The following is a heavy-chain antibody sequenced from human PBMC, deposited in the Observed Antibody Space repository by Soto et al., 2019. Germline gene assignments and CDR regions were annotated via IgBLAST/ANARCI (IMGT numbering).Heavy chain of an antibody. CDR3: ASGGWGSSWYEGGSRMDY. D-gene: IGHD6-13*01. CDR1: GFTFSSYD. Sequence: EVQLVESGGGLVQPGGSLRRSCAASGFTFSSYDMHWVRQVAGKGLEWVSAIGVAGDTYYPDSVKGRFTISRENAKNSWYLQMNGLRAEDPAVYYCASGGWGSSWYEGGSRMDYWGQGTLVTVSS. CDR2: IGVAGDT. V-gene: IGHV3-13*01. J-gene: IGHJ4*02.